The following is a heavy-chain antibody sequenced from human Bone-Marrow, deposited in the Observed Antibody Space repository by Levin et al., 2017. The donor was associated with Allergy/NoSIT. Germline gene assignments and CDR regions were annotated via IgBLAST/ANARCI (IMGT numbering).Heavy chain of an antibody. CDR3: ARHRAGEWIPRDAFDI. Sequence: GESLKISCAASGFSFSDYYMSWIRQAPGRGLEWVSYITTTGGFTSYVDSVQGRITISRDNAKKSLFLQMNSLRAEDTAVYYCARHRAGEWIPRDAFDIWGQGTMVTVSS. V-gene: IGHV3-11*03. J-gene: IGHJ3*02. CDR2: ITTTGGFT. D-gene: IGHD3-3*01. CDR1: GFSFSDYY.